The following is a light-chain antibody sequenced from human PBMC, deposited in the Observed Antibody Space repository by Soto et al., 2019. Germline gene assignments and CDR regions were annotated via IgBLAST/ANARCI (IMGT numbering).Light chain of an antibody. J-gene: IGKJ2*01. CDR3: LQDYIYPYT. V-gene: IGKV1-6*01. Sequence: AIQMTQSPSSLSVSVGDRVTITCRASQDIRNDLGWYQQKPEKAPKLLIYGTSNLQSGVPSRFSVSGSGTDFTLTISSLQPEDFAIYYCLQDYIYPYTFGQGTKLEIK. CDR2: GTS. CDR1: QDIRND.